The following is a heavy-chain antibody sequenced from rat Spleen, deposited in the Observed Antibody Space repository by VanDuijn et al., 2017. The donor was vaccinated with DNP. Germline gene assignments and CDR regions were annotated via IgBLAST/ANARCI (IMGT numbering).Heavy chain of an antibody. CDR3: ASSMGTYYPYSFDY. CDR2: IRYDGGNT. V-gene: IGHV5S11*01. Sequence: EVQLVESGGDLVQPGRSLKLFCAASGFTFSDYYMAWVRQAPTKGLEWVAYIRYDGGNTYYRDSVKGRFTISRDNAKSALYLQMDSLRSEETATYYCASSMGTYYPYSFDYWGQGVVVTVSS. CDR1: GFTFSDYY. J-gene: IGHJ2*01. D-gene: IGHD1-12*02.